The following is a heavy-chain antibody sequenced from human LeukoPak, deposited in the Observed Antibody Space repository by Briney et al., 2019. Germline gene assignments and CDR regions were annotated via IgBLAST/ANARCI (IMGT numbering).Heavy chain of an antibody. J-gene: IGHJ6*03. CDR1: GFTFNTYS. CDR3: AKGRGWEASYYYYYMDV. V-gene: IGHV3-23*01. Sequence: GGSLRLSCEASGFTFNTYSMNWARQAPGRGLEWVSAISGSGGSTYYADSVKGRFTISRDNSKNTLYLQMNSLRAEDTAVYYCAKGRGWEASYYYYYMDVWGKGTTVTISS. D-gene: IGHD1-26*01. CDR2: ISGSGGST.